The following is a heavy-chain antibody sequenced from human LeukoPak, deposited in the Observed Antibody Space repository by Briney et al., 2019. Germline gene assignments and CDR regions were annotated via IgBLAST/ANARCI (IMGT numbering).Heavy chain of an antibody. D-gene: IGHD2-2*01. V-gene: IGHV3-23*01. CDR3: AGFGRGVPAGPNWFDP. CDR2: ISGSGGST. CDR1: GFTFSSYA. Sequence: GGPLRLSCAASGFTFSSYAMSWVRQAPGKGLEWVSAISGSGGSTYYADSVKGRFTISRDNSKNTLYLQMNSLRAEDTAVYYCAGFGRGVPAGPNWFDPWGQGALVTVSS. J-gene: IGHJ5*02.